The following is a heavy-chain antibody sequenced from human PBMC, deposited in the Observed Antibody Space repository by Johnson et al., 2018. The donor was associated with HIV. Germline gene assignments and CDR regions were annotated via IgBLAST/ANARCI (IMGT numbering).Heavy chain of an antibody. CDR3: AKDLIELQGAFDI. CDR2: IRYDGSNK. CDR1: GFTFSSYG. J-gene: IGHJ3*02. Sequence: QVQLVESGGGVVQPGGSLRLSCAASGFTFSSYGMHWVRQAPGKGLEWVAFIRYDGSNKYYADSVKGRFTIARDNSKNTLYLQMNSLRAEDTAVYDCAKDLIELQGAFDIWGQGTMVTVSS. V-gene: IGHV3-30*02. D-gene: IGHD1-26*01.